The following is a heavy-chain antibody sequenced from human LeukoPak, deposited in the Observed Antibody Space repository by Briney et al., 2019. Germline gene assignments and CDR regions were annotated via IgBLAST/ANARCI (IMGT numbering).Heavy chain of an antibody. CDR2: MSPDSGYT. CDR3: EIYTGYDSF. J-gene: IGHJ4*02. D-gene: IGHD5-12*01. CDR1: GYTFTGYD. V-gene: IGHV1-8*01. Sequence: ASVKVSCKASGYTFTGYDINWVRQATGQGLEWMGWMSPDSGYTGYAQTFQGRVTLTRNTSVSTAFMELSSLRSEDTALYYCEIYTGYDSFWGQGTLVTVSS.